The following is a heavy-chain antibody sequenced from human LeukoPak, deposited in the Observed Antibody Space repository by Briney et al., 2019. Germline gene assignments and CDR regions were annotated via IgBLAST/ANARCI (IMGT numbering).Heavy chain of an antibody. CDR3: ARFGDYGGTDY. CDR1: GGSFSGYY. J-gene: IGHJ4*02. D-gene: IGHD4-23*01. Sequence: SETLSLTCAVYGGSFSGYYWSWIRQPPGKGLEWIGEINHSGSTNYNPPLKSRVTISVDTSKNQFSLKLSSVTAADTAVYYCARFGDYGGTDYWGQGTLVTVSS. CDR2: INHSGST. V-gene: IGHV4-34*01.